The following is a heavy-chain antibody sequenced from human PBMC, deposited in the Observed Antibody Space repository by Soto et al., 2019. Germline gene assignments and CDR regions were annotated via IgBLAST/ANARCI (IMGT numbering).Heavy chain of an antibody. CDR3: TRNRGWHHLDN. D-gene: IGHD6-19*01. Sequence: VQLVESGGNLVQPGGSLRLSCAASGFTFRNYWMTWVRQAPAKGLEWVADIHPDGSETYYVDSVRGRFTISRDNAENSLYLRRNSLRDDDTAVYYCTRNRGWHHLDNWGQGDLVTVSS. J-gene: IGHJ4*02. V-gene: IGHV3-7*04. CDR2: IHPDGSET. CDR1: GFTFRNYW.